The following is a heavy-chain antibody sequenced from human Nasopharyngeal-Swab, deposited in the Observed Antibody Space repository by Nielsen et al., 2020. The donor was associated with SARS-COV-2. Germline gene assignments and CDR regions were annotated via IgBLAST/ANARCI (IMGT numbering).Heavy chain of an antibody. CDR3: ARQENYDYVWGSYRLNWFDP. CDR2: IYYSGST. D-gene: IGHD3-16*02. V-gene: IGHV4-39*01. J-gene: IGHJ5*02. Sequence: RQAPGKGLEWIGSIYYSGSTYYNPSHKSRVTISVDTSKNQFSLKLSSVTAADTAVYYCARQENYDYVWGSYRLNWFDPWGQGTLVTVSS.